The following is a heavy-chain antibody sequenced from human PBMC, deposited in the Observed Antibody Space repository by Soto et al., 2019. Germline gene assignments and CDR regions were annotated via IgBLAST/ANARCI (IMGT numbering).Heavy chain of an antibody. CDR3: ARADPVAGPLFGY. J-gene: IGHJ4*02. Sequence: PGGSLRLACAASGFPFSSYWMHWVRQAPGKGLEWVSRISSDGSNTSYADSVKGRFTISRDNAKNSLYLQMNSLRAEDTAVYYCARADPVAGPLFGYWGQGTLVTVSS. D-gene: IGHD6-19*01. V-gene: IGHV3-74*01. CDR1: GFPFSSYW. CDR2: ISSDGSNT.